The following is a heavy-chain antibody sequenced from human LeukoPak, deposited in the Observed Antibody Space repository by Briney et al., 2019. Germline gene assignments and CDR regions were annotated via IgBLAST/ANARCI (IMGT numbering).Heavy chain of an antibody. D-gene: IGHD3-10*02. CDR1: GFTFDDYG. Sequence: GGSLRLSCTASGFTFDDYGMSWVRQAPGKGLEWVSGINWNGGSTGYADSVKGRFTISRDNAKNSLYLQMNSLRAEDTAVYYCAELGITMIGGVWGKGTTVTISS. J-gene: IGHJ6*04. CDR3: AELGITMIGGV. V-gene: IGHV3-20*04. CDR2: INWNGGST.